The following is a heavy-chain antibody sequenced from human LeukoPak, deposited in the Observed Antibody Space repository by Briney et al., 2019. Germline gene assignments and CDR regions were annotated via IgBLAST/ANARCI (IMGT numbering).Heavy chain of an antibody. CDR1: GYSISSGYY. V-gene: IGHV4-38-2*02. Sequence: SETLSLTCTVSGYSISSGYYWGWIRQPPGKGLEWIGSIYHSGSTYYNPSLKSRVTISVDTSKNQFSLKLSSVTAADTAVYYCARGAVSRRPDCTWFDPWGQGTLVTVSS. CDR2: IYHSGST. CDR3: ARGAVSRRPDCTWFDP. J-gene: IGHJ5*02. D-gene: IGHD2-21*02.